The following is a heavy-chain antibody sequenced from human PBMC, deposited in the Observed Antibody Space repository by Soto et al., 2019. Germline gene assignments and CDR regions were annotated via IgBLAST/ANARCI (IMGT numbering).Heavy chain of an antibody. Sequence: PGESLKISCKGVGYKFGSAWIGWVRQMPGKGLEWMGIIKPGTSDIRYSPSCRGHVTISADEAVSTAYLQWSSLKASDTAMYYCARQLSHICVSWGQGTLVTGS. CDR3: ARQLSHICVS. D-gene: IGHD2-21*01. CDR1: GYKFGSAW. CDR2: IKPGTSDI. J-gene: IGHJ5*02. V-gene: IGHV5-51*01.